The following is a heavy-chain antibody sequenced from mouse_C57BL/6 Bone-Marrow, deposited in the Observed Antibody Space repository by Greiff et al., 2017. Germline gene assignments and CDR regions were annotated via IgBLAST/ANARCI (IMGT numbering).Heavy chain of an antibody. CDR3: ARWGCLLSAIDY. D-gene: IGHD2-3*01. CDR2: IDPANGNT. J-gene: IGHJ4*01. V-gene: IGHV14-3*01. Sequence: VQLKQSVAELVRPGASVKLSCTASGFNIKNTYMHWVKQRPEQGLEWIGRIDPANGNTKYATKFQGKATITADTSSTTAYLQLISLTSDDTAVYYCARWGCLLSAIDYWGQGTSVTVSS. CDR1: GFNIKNTY.